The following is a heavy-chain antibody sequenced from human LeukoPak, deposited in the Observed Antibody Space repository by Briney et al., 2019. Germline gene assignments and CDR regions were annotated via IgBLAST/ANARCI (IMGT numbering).Heavy chain of an antibody. CDR1: GFTFSSYG. J-gene: IGHJ5*02. V-gene: IGHV3-33*01. Sequence: PGGSLRLSCAAPGFTFSSYGMHWVRQAPGKGLEWVAVIWYDGSNKYYADSVKGRFTISRDNSKNTLYLQMNSLRAEDTAVYYCARDLGGYSSSWYVPWFDPWGQGTLVTVSS. CDR3: ARDLGGYSSSWYVPWFDP. D-gene: IGHD6-13*01. CDR2: IWYDGSNK.